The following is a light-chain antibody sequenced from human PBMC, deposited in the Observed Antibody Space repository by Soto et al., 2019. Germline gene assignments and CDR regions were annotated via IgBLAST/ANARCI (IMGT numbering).Light chain of an antibody. V-gene: IGLV2-14*01. Sequence: QSALTQPASVSGSPGQSITISCTGTSSDVGGYNYVSWYQQHPGKAPKLMIYEVSNRPSGVSNHFSGSKSGNTASLTISGLQAEDEADYYCSSYTSSSTWVFGGWTKLTVL. CDR2: EVS. CDR1: SSDVGGYNY. J-gene: IGLJ3*02. CDR3: SSYTSSSTWV.